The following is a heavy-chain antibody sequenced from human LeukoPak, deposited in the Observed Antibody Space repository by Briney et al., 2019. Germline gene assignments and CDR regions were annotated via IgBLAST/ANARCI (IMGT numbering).Heavy chain of an antibody. CDR3: AKDHGVAVAGMYY. J-gene: IGHJ4*02. CDR2: ISGSSGTT. D-gene: IGHD6-19*01. V-gene: IGHV3-23*01. CDR1: GFTFSTFA. Sequence: PGGSLRLSCAASGFTFSTFAMSRVRQAPGKGLEWVSSISGSSGTTYYADSVKGRFTISRDNSRNTLYLQMNSLRAEDTAVYYCAKDHGVAVAGMYYWGQGTLVTVSS.